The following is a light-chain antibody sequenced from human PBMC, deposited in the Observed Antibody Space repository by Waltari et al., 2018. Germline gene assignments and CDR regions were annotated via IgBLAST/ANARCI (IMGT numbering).Light chain of an antibody. CDR2: EDN. Sequence: SYELTQPPSVSVSPGQTARITCSGDALPNKYGYWYQQKSGQAPVLVIYEDNKRRSGIPERFSGSSPGTMVTLTISGAQVEDEGDYYCYSTDRTGKQRVFGGGTKLTVL. V-gene: IGLV3-10*01. J-gene: IGLJ2*01. CDR3: YSTDRTGKQRV. CDR1: ALPNKY.